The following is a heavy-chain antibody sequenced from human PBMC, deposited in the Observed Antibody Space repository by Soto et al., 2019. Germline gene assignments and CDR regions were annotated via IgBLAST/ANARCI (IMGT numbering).Heavy chain of an antibody. J-gene: IGHJ4*02. V-gene: IGHV4-34*01. CDR2: INHSGNT. CDR1: VGSSSGYY. CDR3: ATSDGRY. Sequence: SGSASLSRAVRVGSSSGYYWSWIRQPPGKGLEWIGEINHSGNTNYNPSLKSRVTISVDTSKNQFSLKLSSVTSADTAVYYCATSDGRYSRQG.